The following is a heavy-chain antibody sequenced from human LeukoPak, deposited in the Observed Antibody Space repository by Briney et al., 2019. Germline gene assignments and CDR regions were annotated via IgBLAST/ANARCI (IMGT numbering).Heavy chain of an antibody. V-gene: IGHV3-33*06. CDR1: GFTFSSYG. J-gene: IGHJ6*04. CDR3: AKGSSAMDV. Sequence: PGGSLRLSCAASGFTFSSYGMHWVRQAPGKGLEWVAVIWYDGSNKYYADSVKGRFTISRDNSKNTLYLQMNSLRAEDTAVYYCAKGSSAMDVWGKGTTVTVSS. D-gene: IGHD3-10*01. CDR2: IWYDGSNK.